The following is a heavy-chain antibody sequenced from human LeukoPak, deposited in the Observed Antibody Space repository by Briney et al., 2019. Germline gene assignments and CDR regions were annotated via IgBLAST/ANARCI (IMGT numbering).Heavy chain of an antibody. Sequence: SETLSLTCTVSGGSISRSGYYWGWIRQTPGKGLEWIGSIYYSGSTYYNPSLKSRVTISVDTSKNQFSLKLSSVTAADTAVYYCARGTYYYDSSGYHAFDIWGQGTMVTVSS. CDR2: IYYSGST. V-gene: IGHV4-39*07. CDR1: GGSISRSGYY. J-gene: IGHJ3*02. D-gene: IGHD3-22*01. CDR3: ARGTYYYDSSGYHAFDI.